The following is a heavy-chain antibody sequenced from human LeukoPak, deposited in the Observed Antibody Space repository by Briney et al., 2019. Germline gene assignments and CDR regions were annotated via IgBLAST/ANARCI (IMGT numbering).Heavy chain of an antibody. J-gene: IGHJ4*02. Sequence: SETLTLTCTVSGDSISSSVYYWDWIRQPPGKGLEWIATISYSGTTYYNPSLKSRVTISVDTSKNQFSLKLSSVTAADTAVYYCSIMCSSGHCYSAWADYWGQGTLVPVSS. V-gene: IGHV4-39*01. CDR2: ISYSGTT. CDR3: SIMCSSGHCYSAWADY. CDR1: GDSISSSVYY. D-gene: IGHD2-15*01.